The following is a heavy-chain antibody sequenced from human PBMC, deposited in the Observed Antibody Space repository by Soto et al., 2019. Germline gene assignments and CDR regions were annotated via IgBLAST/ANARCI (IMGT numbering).Heavy chain of an antibody. CDR1: GYAFTNYG. J-gene: IGHJ4*02. Sequence: QVQLVQSGVEVKMPGAAVKLSCKTYGYAFTNYGVTWVRQVSGQGLEWIGWVSGYNRNTNYAQKLEDRGIMTADTSTNTAHMELRSLRTDDKGIYYWGRERQWGPLTYWGRGTLLTVSP. CDR3: GRERQWGPLTY. V-gene: IGHV1-18*01. D-gene: IGHD6-19*01. CDR2: VSGYNRNT.